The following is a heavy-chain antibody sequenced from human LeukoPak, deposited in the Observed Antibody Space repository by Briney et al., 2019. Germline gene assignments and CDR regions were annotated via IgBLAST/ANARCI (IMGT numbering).Heavy chain of an antibody. V-gene: IGHV4-61*08. D-gene: IGHD5-18*01. CDR1: GGSISSGDYY. CDR2: FYYSGST. Sequence: PSQTLSLTCTVSGGSISSGDYYWSWIRQPPGKGLEWVGSFYYSGSTNYNPSLKSRVTISVDMSKNQFSLKLSSVTAADTAVYYCARATWDTAVIDYWGQGTLVTVSS. J-gene: IGHJ4*02. CDR3: ARATWDTAVIDY.